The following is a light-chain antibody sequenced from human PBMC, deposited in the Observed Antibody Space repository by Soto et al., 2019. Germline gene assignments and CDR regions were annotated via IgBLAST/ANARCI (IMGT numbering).Light chain of an antibody. Sequence: DIQMTQSPSSLSASVGDRVTITCRASQTISNYLNWYQQKPGKAPKLLIFAASSLQSGVPSRFSGSGSGTDFTLTISNLQPEDFATYYCQQTYSTLMYTFXQGTKLDI. J-gene: IGKJ2*01. CDR1: QTISNY. CDR2: AAS. CDR3: QQTYSTLMYT. V-gene: IGKV1-39*01.